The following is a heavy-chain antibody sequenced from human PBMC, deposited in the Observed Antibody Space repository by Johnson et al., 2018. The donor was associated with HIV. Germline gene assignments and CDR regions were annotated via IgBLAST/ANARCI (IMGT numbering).Heavy chain of an antibody. V-gene: IGHV3-43*01. Sequence: VQLVESGGVVVQPGGSLRLSCAASGFTFDDYTMHWVRQAPGKGLEWVSLISWTGGSTFYADSVKGRFTISRDNSKNSLYLQMNSLRAEDTAVYYCARRFGAAFDIWGQGTLVIVSS. D-gene: IGHD3-16*01. J-gene: IGHJ3*02. CDR3: ARRFGAAFDI. CDR1: GFTFDDYT. CDR2: ISWTGGST.